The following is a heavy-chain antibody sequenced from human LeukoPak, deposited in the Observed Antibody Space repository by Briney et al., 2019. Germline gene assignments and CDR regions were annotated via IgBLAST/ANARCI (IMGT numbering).Heavy chain of an antibody. CDR3: ARGNYDFWSGYYLDY. V-gene: IGHV3-74*01. Sequence: GGSLRLSCAASGFTLSSYWMHWVRQAPGKGLVWVSRINSDGSSTSYADSVKGRFTISRDNAKNTLYLQMNSLRAEDTAVYYCARGNYDFWSGYYLDYWGQGTLVTVSS. D-gene: IGHD3-3*01. J-gene: IGHJ4*02. CDR1: GFTLSSYW. CDR2: INSDGSST.